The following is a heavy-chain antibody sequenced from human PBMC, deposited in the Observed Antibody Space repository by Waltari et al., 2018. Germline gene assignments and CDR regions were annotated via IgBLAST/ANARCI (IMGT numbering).Heavy chain of an antibody. CDR1: GGSISSHY. D-gene: IGHD2-8*02. V-gene: IGHV4-59*11. CDR2: IYYSGST. CDR3: ARTPGFRVRGGWWYYGMDV. J-gene: IGHJ6*02. Sequence: VKPSETLSLTCTVSGGSISSHYWSWIRQPPGKGLEWIGYIYYSGSTNYNPSLKSRVTISVDTSKNQFSLKLSSVTAADTAVYYCARTPGFRVRGGWWYYGMDVWGQGTTVTVSS.